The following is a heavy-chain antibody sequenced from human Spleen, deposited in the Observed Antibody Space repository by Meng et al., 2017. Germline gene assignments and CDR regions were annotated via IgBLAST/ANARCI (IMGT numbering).Heavy chain of an antibody. CDR1: GGSFSGYY. D-gene: IGHD3-16*01. CDR3: ARRFTGDYYFDY. CDR2: IYYSGST. J-gene: IGHJ4*02. V-gene: IGHV4-34*01. Sequence: QVQLQQWGAGLLKPSETLSLTCAVYGGSFSGYYWSWIRQPPGKGLEWIGYIYYSGSTYYTPSLKSRITISVDTSKNQFSLNLTSVTADDTAVYYCARRFTGDYYFDYWGQGTLVTVSS.